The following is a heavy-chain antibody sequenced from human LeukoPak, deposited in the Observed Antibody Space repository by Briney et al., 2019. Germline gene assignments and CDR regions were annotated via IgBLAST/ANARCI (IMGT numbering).Heavy chain of an antibody. D-gene: IGHD2-2*01. Sequence: GGSLRLFCAAYGFTFSKYWMHWVRHAPGKGLVWVSRIDTDGRDTTYADSVKGRFTISRDNAKNTLYLQMNSLRAEDTAVYYCARVTCSSTNCATVDYWGQGTLVTVSS. CDR2: IDTDGRDT. CDR3: ARVTCSSTNCATVDY. V-gene: IGHV3-74*01. CDR1: GFTFSKYW. J-gene: IGHJ4*02.